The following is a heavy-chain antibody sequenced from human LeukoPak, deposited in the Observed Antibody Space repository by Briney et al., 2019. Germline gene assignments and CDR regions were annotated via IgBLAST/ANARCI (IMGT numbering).Heavy chain of an antibody. J-gene: IGHJ4*02. CDR3: ARQSHVWEPGAADY. CDR1: GASISGSGYY. Sequence: SETLSLTCAVSGASISGSGYYLGWIRQPPGKGLEWIGNIYYTGSTYYNASLQSRVTISIDMSKNQFSLKLSSVTAADTAVYYCARQSHVWEPGAADYWGQGTLVTVSS. CDR2: IYYTGST. V-gene: IGHV4-39*01. D-gene: IGHD1-26*01.